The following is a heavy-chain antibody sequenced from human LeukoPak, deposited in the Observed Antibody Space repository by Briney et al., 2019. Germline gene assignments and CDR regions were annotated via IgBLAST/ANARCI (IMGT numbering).Heavy chain of an antibody. CDR3: ARDRGSYAWDY. CDR1: GFTVSSNY. Sequence: QPGRSLRLSCAASGFTVSSNYMNWVRQAPGKGLEWVSVIYSGGSTYYADSVKGRFTISRDNSKNTLYLQMNSLRPEDTAVYYCARDRGSYAWDYWGQGTLVTVSS. CDR2: IYSGGST. V-gene: IGHV3-66*02. D-gene: IGHD5-12*01. J-gene: IGHJ4*02.